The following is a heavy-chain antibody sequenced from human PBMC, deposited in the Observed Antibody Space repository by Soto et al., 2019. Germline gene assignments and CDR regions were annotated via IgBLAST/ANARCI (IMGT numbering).Heavy chain of an antibody. J-gene: IGHJ4*02. CDR3: AKTRVRGVIMSASFDF. CDR2: ISSSGSST. CDR1: GFTFSNYA. V-gene: IGHV3-23*01. Sequence: GGSLRLSCAASGFTFSNYAMTWVRQAPGEGLEWVSAISSSGSSTYYADSVKGRFTISRDNSKNTLYLQMNSLRAEDTAVYYCAKTRVRGVIMSASFDFWGQGTLVTVSS. D-gene: IGHD3-10*01.